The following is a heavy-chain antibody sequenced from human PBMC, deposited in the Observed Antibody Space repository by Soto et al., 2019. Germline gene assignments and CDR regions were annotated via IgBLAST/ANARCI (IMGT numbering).Heavy chain of an antibody. V-gene: IGHV1-46*03. CDR2: INPSGGST. Sequence: QVQLVQSGAEVMKPGASVKVSCKASGYTFTSYYMHWVRQAPGQGLEWMGIINPSGGSTSYAQKFQGRVTMNRDTSTSTDYMELSSLRSEDTAVYYCARELWSGYYQYYYYMEVWGKGTTVTVSS. J-gene: IGHJ6*03. CDR3: ARELWSGYYQYYYYMEV. D-gene: IGHD3-3*01. CDR1: GYTFTSYY.